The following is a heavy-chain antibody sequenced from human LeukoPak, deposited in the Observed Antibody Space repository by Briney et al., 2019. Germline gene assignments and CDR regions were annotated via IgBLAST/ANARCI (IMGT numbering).Heavy chain of an antibody. V-gene: IGHV3-23*01. D-gene: IGHD4-17*01. CDR2: ICGSGGST. J-gene: IGHJ4*02. Sequence: GGSLRLSCAASGFTFWSYAMSGVRQAPGGGLEGVSDICGSGGSTYYADSVKGRFTISSVNTKNTLYLHMNSLRAEDTAVYYCAKDLTGYGDYGDVTWGQGTLVTVSS. CDR1: GFTFWSYA. CDR3: AKDLTGYGDYGDVT.